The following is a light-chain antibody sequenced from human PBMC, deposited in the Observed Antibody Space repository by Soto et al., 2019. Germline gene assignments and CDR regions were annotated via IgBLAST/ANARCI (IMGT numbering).Light chain of an antibody. Sequence: QSVLTQPASVSGSPGQSITISCTGTSSDVGSYNLVSWYQQHPGKAPKLIIYEGSKRPSGVSNRFSGSKSGNTASLTISGLQAEDEADYYCCSYAGSSTFVVFGGGTKLTV. CDR1: SSDVGSYNL. CDR2: EGS. CDR3: CSYAGSSTFVV. V-gene: IGLV2-23*03. J-gene: IGLJ2*01.